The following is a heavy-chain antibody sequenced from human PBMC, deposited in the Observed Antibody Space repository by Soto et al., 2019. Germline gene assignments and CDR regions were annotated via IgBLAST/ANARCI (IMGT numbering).Heavy chain of an antibody. J-gene: IGHJ1*01. D-gene: IGHD3-22*01. Sequence: LRLSCAASGFTFSSYAMSWVRQAPGKGLEWVSAISGSGGSTYYADSVKGRFTISRDNSKNTLYLQMNSLRAEDTAVYYCARAEDYDSSGYYYLYFQHWGQGTLVTVSS. CDR2: ISGSGGST. CDR3: ARAEDYDSSGYYYLYFQH. CDR1: GFTFSSYA. V-gene: IGHV3-23*01.